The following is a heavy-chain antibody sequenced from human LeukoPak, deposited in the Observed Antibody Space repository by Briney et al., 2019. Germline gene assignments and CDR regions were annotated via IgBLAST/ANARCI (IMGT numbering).Heavy chain of an antibody. Sequence: KSSETLSLTCTVSGGSISSYYWSWIRQPPGKGLEWIGYIYYSGSTNYNPSLKSRVTISVDTSKNQFSLKLSSVTAADTAVYYCARLDQWFGEGMAYWGQGTLVTVSS. CDR2: IYYSGST. CDR1: GGSISSYY. D-gene: IGHD3-10*01. J-gene: IGHJ4*02. CDR3: ARLDQWFGEGMAY. V-gene: IGHV4-59*08.